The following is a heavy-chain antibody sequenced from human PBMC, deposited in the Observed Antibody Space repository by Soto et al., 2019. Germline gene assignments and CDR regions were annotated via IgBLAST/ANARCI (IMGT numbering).Heavy chain of an antibody. D-gene: IGHD3-3*01. CDR3: AKEDLERDYFDY. CDR2: IIPIFGTA. J-gene: IGHJ4*02. CDR1: GGTFSSYA. Sequence: SVKVSCKASGGTFSSYAISWVRQAPGQGLEWMGGIIPIFGTANYAQKFQGRVTITADESTSTAYMELSSLRSEDTAVYYCAKEDLERDYFDYWGQRTLVTGSS. V-gene: IGHV1-69*13.